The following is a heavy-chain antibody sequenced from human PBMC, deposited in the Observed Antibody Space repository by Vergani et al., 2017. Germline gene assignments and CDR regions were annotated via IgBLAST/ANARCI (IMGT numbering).Heavy chain of an antibody. D-gene: IGHD3-10*01. Sequence: QVQLQESGPGLVKPSETLSLTCTVSGDSISSRNCYWGWFRQSPGKGLEWIGCIHHSGDTHYNSSLKSRVSISIVSSSKFSLSLTSVTAADTAIYYCARHRGSGGFFPSSYFYGMDVWGHGTTVTVSS. CDR2: IHHSGDT. J-gene: IGHJ6*02. V-gene: IGHV4-39*01. CDR1: GDSISSRNCY. CDR3: ARHRGSGGFFPSSYFYGMDV.